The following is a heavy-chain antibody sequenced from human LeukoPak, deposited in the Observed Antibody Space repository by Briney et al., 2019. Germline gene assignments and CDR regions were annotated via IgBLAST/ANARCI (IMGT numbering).Heavy chain of an antibody. D-gene: IGHD1-26*01. CDR2: ISYDGSNK. CDR3: ARVPLHSGSYQVFDY. CDR1: GFTFSSYD. V-gene: IGHV3-33*05. J-gene: IGHJ4*02. Sequence: GGSLRLSCAASGFTFSSYDMHWVRQAPGKGLEWVAVISYDGSNKYYAESVKGRFTISRDNSRNTLYLQMNSLRAEDTAVYYCARVPLHSGSYQVFDYWGQGTLVTVSS.